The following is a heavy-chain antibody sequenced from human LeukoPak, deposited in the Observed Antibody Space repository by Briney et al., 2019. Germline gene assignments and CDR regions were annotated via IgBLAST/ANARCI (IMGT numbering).Heavy chain of an antibody. CDR2: ISPNSGGT. CDR1: GYTFTDYY. V-gene: IGHV1-2*02. CDR3: ATPVSSSSSQFDY. J-gene: IGHJ4*02. D-gene: IGHD6-13*01. Sequence: ASVKDSCKASGYTFTDYYMHWVRQAPGQGLEWMGWISPNSGGTNYAQKFQGRVTMTRDTSINTAYMEVTRLRYDDTAVYYCATPVSSSSSQFDYWGQGTLVTVSS.